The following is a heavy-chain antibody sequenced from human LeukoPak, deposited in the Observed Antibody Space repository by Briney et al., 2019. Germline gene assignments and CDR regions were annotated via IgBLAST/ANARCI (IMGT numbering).Heavy chain of an antibody. V-gene: IGHV4-59*01. CDR1: GGSISSYY. CDR3: ARDRGIAAAGSGDWFDP. J-gene: IGHJ5*02. Sequence: SETLSLTCTVSGGSISSYYWSWIRQPPGKGLEWIGYIYYSGSTNYNPSLKSRVTISVDTSKNQFSLKLSSVTAADTAVYYCARDRGIAAAGSGDWFDPWGQGTLVTVSS. CDR2: IYYSGST. D-gene: IGHD6-13*01.